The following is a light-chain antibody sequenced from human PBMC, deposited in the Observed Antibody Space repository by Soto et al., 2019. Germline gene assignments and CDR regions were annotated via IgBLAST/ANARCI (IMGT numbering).Light chain of an antibody. Sequence: DIVLTQSPATLSLSPGERVTLSCRASQSVSSYLAWYQQKLGQPPRLLIYDASNRATGIPAMFSGSGSGTDFTLTVSSLEPEDFAVYYCQQRSSWPLTFGQGTKVEIK. J-gene: IGKJ1*01. CDR3: QQRSSWPLT. CDR2: DAS. CDR1: QSVSSY. V-gene: IGKV3-11*01.